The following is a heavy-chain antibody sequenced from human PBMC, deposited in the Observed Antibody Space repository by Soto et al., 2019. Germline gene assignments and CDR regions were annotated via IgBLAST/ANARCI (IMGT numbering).Heavy chain of an antibody. D-gene: IGHD6-19*01. J-gene: IGHJ4*02. CDR1: GFTFSTYA. V-gene: IGHV3-23*01. CDR3: ATGESSGWPAFDY. Sequence: EVQLLESGGGLVQPGGSLRLSCAASGFTFSTYAMSWVRQAPGKGLEWVSTISATDGGTYYADSVKGRFTISRDNSKNTLYLQMNSLRAEDTAVYYCATGESSGWPAFDYWGQGTLVTVSS. CDR2: ISATDGGT.